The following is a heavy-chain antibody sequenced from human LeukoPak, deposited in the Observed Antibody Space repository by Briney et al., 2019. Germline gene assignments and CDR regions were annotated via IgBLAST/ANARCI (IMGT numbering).Heavy chain of an antibody. CDR1: GFTVSSNY. Sequence: PGGSLRLSCAASGFTVSSNYMSWVRQAPGKGLEWVSDIYSGGSTKYADSVKGRFPISRDNSKNTLYLQMNSLRAEDTAVYYCARRPVEGGGGYDYWGQGTLVTVSS. CDR2: IYSGGST. D-gene: IGHD3-16*01. CDR3: ARRPVEGGGGYDY. V-gene: IGHV3-53*01. J-gene: IGHJ4*02.